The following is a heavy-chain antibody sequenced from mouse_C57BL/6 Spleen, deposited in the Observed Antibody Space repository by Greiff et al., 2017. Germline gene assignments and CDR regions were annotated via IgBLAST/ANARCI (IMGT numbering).Heavy chain of an antibody. Sequence: EVMLVESGEGLVKPGGSLKLSCAASGFTFSSYAMSWVRQTPEKRLEWVAYISSGGDYVYYADTVKGRFTISRDNARNTLYLQMSSLKYEDTAMYYCTREIDGNYPYFDYWGQGTTLTVSS. CDR1: GFTFSSYA. J-gene: IGHJ2*01. D-gene: IGHD2-1*01. CDR2: ISSGGDYV. CDR3: TREIDGNYPYFDY. V-gene: IGHV5-9-1*02.